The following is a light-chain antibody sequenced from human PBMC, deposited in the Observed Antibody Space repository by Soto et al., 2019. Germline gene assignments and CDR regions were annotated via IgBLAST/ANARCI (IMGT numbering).Light chain of an antibody. CDR2: DIN. V-gene: IGLV2-14*01. CDR1: SSDVGNYIF. J-gene: IGLJ1*01. CDR3: VSYTPGDSSV. Sequence: QSALTQPASVSGSPGQSITISCTGTSSDVGNYIFVSWYRQHPGKAPKLMIYDINNRPSGVSTHCSDSKSGSTASLTISGLQADDEADYYCVSYTPGDSSVFGTGTKVTVL.